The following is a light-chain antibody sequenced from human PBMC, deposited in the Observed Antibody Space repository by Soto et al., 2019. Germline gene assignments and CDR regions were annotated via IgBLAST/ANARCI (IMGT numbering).Light chain of an antibody. CDR2: GAS. J-gene: IGKJ1*01. CDR1: QSMSSN. CDR3: QQYNKGPVT. V-gene: IGKV3-15*01. Sequence: EVVLTQSPGTLSLSPGDRATLSCRASQSMSSNLAWYQQRPGQAPRLLIYGASTRATGIPARFSGSGSGTDFTLTISSLQSEDFAVYYCQQYNKGPVTFGQGTKVDIK.